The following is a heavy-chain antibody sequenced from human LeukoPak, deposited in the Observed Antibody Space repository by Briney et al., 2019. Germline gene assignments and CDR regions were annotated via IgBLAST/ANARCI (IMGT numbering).Heavy chain of an antibody. V-gene: IGHV4-38-2*02. CDR2: IDHSGST. CDR3: AREIRPGNYYYYMDV. D-gene: IGHD1-14*01. Sequence: SETLSLTCTVSGYSISSGYYWGWIRQPPGKGLEWTGSIDHSGSTYYNPSLKSRVTISVDMSKNQFSLKLTSVTAADTAVYYCAREIRPGNYYYYMDVWGKGTTVTISS. CDR1: GYSISSGYY. J-gene: IGHJ6*03.